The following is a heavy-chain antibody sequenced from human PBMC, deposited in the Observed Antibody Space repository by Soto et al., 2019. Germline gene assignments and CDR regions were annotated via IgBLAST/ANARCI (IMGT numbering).Heavy chain of an antibody. CDR1: GGTXNGYH. D-gene: IGHD3-9*01. CDR2: INPNSGDT. J-gene: IGHJ6*02. V-gene: IGHV1-2*02. CDR3: ARDARGTRGFDEMDI. Sequence: SXKVSYKASGGTXNGYHIDLVRQAPGRGLEWMGWINPNSGDTEYAQNFQGRVTMTRDTSFNLVYMEMSGMTSEDTPVYYCARDARGTRGFDEMDIWGQGTTGTVS.